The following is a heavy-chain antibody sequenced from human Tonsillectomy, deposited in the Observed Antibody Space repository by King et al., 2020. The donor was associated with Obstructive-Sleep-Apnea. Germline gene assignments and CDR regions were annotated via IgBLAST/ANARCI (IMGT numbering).Heavy chain of an antibody. D-gene: IGHD6-13*01. Sequence: MQLQESGPGLVKPSETLSLTCTVSGYSISSGYYWGWIRQPPGKGLEWIGSIYHSGSTYYNPSLKSRVTISVDTSKNQFSLKLSSVTAADTAVYYCARQDSSSWYNAFDIWGQGTMVTVSS. CDR1: GYSISSGYY. CDR2: IYHSGST. J-gene: IGHJ3*02. CDR3: ARQDSSSWYNAFDI. V-gene: IGHV4-38-2*02.